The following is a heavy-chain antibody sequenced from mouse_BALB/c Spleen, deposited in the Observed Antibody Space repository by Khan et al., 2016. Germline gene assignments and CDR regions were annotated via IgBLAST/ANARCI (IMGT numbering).Heavy chain of an antibody. V-gene: IGHV9-3*02. CDR1: GYTFTNYG. D-gene: IGHD1-1*01. CDR2: INTNTGEP. CDR3: GEDYDGSNWFAY. Sequence: QIQLVQSGPELKKPGETVKISCKASGYTFTNYGMNWVKQAPGKGLKWMGWINTNTGEPTYAEEFKGRFAFSLETSASTAYLQINNLKHEDTATYFCGEDYDGSNWFAYWGQGTLVTVSA. J-gene: IGHJ3*01.